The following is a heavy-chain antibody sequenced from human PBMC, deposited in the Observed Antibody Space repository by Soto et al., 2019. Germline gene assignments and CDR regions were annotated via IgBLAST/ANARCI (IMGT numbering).Heavy chain of an antibody. V-gene: IGHV1-8*01. D-gene: IGHD6-6*01. CDR1: GYTFTSYD. J-gene: IGHJ5*02. CDR2: MNPNSGNT. CDR3: ASGSESSRSLDP. Sequence: QVQLVQSGAEVKKPGASVKVSCKASGYTFTSYDINWVRQATGQGLEWMGWMNPNSGNTGYAQKFQGRVTMTRNTSISTAYMELSSLRSEATAVYSCASGSESSRSLDPWGQGTLVTVSS.